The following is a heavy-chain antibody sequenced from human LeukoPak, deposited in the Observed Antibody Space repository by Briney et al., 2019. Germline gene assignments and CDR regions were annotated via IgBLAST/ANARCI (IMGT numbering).Heavy chain of an antibody. CDR3: ARGVDDIAVAGHFDY. V-gene: IGHV3-21*04. CDR2: ITSSSSYT. J-gene: IGHJ4*02. Sequence: AGGSLRLSCAASGFTFSSYWMHWVRQAPGKGLEWVSSITSSSSYTFYADSVKGRFTVSRDNAKNSLYLQMNSLRAEDTAVYYCARGVDDIAVAGHFDYWGQGTLVTVSS. D-gene: IGHD6-19*01. CDR1: GFTFSSYW.